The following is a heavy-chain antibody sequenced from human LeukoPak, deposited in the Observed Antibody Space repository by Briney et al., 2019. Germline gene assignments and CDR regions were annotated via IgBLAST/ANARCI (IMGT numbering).Heavy chain of an antibody. CDR3: ARDAQWLLRLYYYGMDV. Sequence: ASVKVSCKASGYTFTGYYMHWVRQAPGQGLEWMGWINPNSGGTNYAQKFQGRVTMTRDTSISIAYRELSRLRSDDTAVYYCARDAQWLLRLYYYGMDVWGQGTTVTVSS. CDR2: INPNSGGT. CDR1: GYTFTGYY. V-gene: IGHV1-2*02. J-gene: IGHJ6*02. D-gene: IGHD3-22*01.